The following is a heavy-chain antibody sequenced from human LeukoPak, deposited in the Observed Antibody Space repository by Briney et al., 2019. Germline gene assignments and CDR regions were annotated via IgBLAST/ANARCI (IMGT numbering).Heavy chain of an antibody. CDR3: AKVGGRYCSSTSCYAKY. D-gene: IGHD2-2*01. CDR2: ISGSGGST. CDR1: GFTFSSYA. V-gene: IGHV3-23*01. J-gene: IGHJ4*02. Sequence: GGSLRLSCAASGFTFSSYAMSWVRRAPGKGLEWVSAISGSGGSTYYADSVKGRFTISRDNSKNTLYLQMNSLRAEDTAVYYCAKVGGRYCSSTSCYAKYWGQGTLVTVSS.